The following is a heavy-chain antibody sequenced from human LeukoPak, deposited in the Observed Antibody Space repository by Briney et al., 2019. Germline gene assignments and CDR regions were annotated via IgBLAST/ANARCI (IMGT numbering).Heavy chain of an antibody. J-gene: IGHJ6*02. CDR3: ARDQGGSGTVVTYYYYYYGMDV. Sequence: ASVKVSCKASGYTFTSYGISWVRQAPGQGLEWMGWISAYNGNTNYAQKLQGRVTMTTDTSTSTAYMELRSLRSDDTAVYYCARDQGGSGTVVTYYYYYYGMDVWGQGTTVTVSS. D-gene: IGHD4-23*01. V-gene: IGHV1-18*01. CDR1: GYTFTSYG. CDR2: ISAYNGNT.